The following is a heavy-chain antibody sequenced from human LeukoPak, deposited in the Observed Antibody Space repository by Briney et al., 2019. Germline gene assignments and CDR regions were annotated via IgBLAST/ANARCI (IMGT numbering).Heavy chain of an antibody. CDR3: ARDPGAFPYFFDC. CDR1: GFTFNNYA. D-gene: IGHD4/OR15-4a*01. J-gene: IGHJ4*02. CDR2: ISGDGVSP. V-gene: IGHV3-23*01. Sequence: GGSLRLSCAASGFTFNNYALTWVRQTPGKGLECVAAISGDGVSPYYADPVRGRFTLSRDNSKNTLYLQMNSLRVEDTAVYFCARDPGAFPYFFDCWGQGTLVTVSS.